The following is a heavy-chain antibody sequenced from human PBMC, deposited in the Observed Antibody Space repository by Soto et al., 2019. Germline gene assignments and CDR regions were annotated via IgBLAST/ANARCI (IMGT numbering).Heavy chain of an antibody. J-gene: IGHJ6*03. CDR1: GGSISSGYY. V-gene: IGHV4-31*03. Sequence: TLSLTCSVSGGSISSGYYWTWIRQHPGKGLEWIGYIYYSGSTYYNPSLKSRVTISVDTSKNQFSLKLSSVTAADTAVYYCASTDYVAYYMDVWGQGTTVTVSS. CDR2: IYYSGST. CDR3: ASTDYVAYYMDV. D-gene: IGHD4-17*01.